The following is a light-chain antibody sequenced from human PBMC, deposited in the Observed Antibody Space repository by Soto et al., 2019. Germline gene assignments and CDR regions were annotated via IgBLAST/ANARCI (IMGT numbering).Light chain of an antibody. CDR1: QTIRSW. Sequence: DIQMTQSPSTLSASVGDRVTITCRASQTIRSWLAWYQQKPGKAPNLLIYDASSLESGVPSRFSGSGSGTEFTLTISSRQPEDFATYYCQQSFSTPPITFGQGTRLEIK. CDR3: QQSFSTPPIT. CDR2: DAS. V-gene: IGKV1-5*01. J-gene: IGKJ5*01.